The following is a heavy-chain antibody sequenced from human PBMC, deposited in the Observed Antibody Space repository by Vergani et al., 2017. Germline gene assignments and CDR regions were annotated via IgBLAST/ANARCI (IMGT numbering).Heavy chain of an antibody. CDR2: IIPIFGIA. J-gene: IGHJ3*02. V-gene: IGHV1-69*17. D-gene: IGHD3-22*01. CDR3: ALWSPTYYYDSSGYRQDAFDI. CDR1: GGTFSSYA. Sequence: QVQLVQSGAEVKKPGSSVKVSCKASGGTFSSYAISWVRQAPGQGLEWMGGIIPIFGIANYAQKFQGRVTITADKSTSTAYMELSSLRSEDTAVYYCALWSPTYYYDSSGYRQDAFDIWGQGTMVTVSS.